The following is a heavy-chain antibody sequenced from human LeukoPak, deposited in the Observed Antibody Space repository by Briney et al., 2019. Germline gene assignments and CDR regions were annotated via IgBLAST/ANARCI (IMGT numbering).Heavy chain of an antibody. V-gene: IGHV4-34*01. CDR3: ARRRKDGYNFDY. D-gene: IGHD5-24*01. CDR2: INHSGST. J-gene: IGHJ4*02. Sequence: PSETLSLTCAVYGGSFSGYYWSWIRQPPGKGLEWIGEINHSGSTNYNPSLKGRVTISVDTSKNQFSPYLSSVTAADTAVYYCARRRKDGYNFDYWGQGTLVTVSS. CDR1: GGSFSGYY.